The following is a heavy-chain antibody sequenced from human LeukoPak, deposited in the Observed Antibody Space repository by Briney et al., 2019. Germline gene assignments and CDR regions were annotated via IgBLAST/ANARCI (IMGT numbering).Heavy chain of an antibody. J-gene: IGHJ4*02. V-gene: IGHV3-7*01. D-gene: IGHD3-3*01. CDR3: ARATPYYDFWSGYHYFDY. CDR2: IKQDGSEK. CDR1: GFTFSSYW. Sequence: PGGSLRLSCAASGFTFSSYWMSWVRQAPGKGLEWVANIKQDGSEKYYVDSVKGRFTISRDNAKNSLYLQMNSLRAEDTAVYYCARATPYYDFWSGYHYFDYWGQGTLVTVSS.